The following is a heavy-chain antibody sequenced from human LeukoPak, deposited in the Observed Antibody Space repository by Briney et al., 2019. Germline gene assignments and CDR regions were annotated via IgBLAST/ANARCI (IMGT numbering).Heavy chain of an antibody. Sequence: ASVKVSCKASGGTFSSYAISWVRQAPGQGLEWMGGIIPIFGTANYAQKFQGRVTITADESTSTAYMELSSLRSEDTAVYYCATMNPWIDWFDPWGQGTLVTVSS. CDR3: ATMNPWIDWFDP. CDR1: GGTFSSYA. J-gene: IGHJ5*02. V-gene: IGHV1-69*01. CDR2: IIPIFGTA. D-gene: IGHD1-1*01.